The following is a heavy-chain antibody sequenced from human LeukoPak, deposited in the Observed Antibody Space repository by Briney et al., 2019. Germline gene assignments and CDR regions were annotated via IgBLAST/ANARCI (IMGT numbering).Heavy chain of an antibody. CDR2: ISYDGSNK. J-gene: IGHJ6*02. Sequence: PGRSLRLSCAASGFPFSSYGMHWVRRAPGKGLGWVAVISYDGSNKYYSDSVKGRFTISRDNSKNTLYLQMNSLRAEDTAVYYCAKGRNYDFWSGYHRGSYYYYGMDVWGQGTTVTVSS. CDR1: GFPFSSYG. D-gene: IGHD3-3*01. V-gene: IGHV3-30*18. CDR3: AKGRNYDFWSGYHRGSYYYYGMDV.